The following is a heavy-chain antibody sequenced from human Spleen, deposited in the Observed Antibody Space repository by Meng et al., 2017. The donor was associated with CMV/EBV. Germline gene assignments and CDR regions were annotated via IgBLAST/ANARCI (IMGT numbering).Heavy chain of an antibody. D-gene: IGHD3-10*01. CDR1: YTFTEYY. J-gene: IGHJ4*02. V-gene: IGHV1-2*02. CDR3: ARHSSYGSGSYYEHIYDH. CDR2: VNPHSGGT. Sequence: YTFTEYYIYWVRQAPGKGLQWMGWVNPHSGGTDYARNFQGRVTMTRDTSINTAYMELSRLRSDDTAVYFCARHSSYGSGSYYEHIYDHWGQGTLVTVSS.